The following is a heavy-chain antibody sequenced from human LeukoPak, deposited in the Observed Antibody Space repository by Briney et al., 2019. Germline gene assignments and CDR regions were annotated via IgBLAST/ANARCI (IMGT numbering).Heavy chain of an antibody. D-gene: IGHD3-10*01. J-gene: IGHJ4*02. CDR3: ARDECRGRRSGSYASSGY. CDR2: IKRDGSEK. CDR1: GFTLSSYW. Sequence: GGSLRLSCAASGFTLSSYWMSWVRQAPGKGLEWVANIKRDGSEKYYVDSVKGRFTISRDNSKNTLYLQMNSLRAEDTAVYSCARDECRGRRSGSYASSGYWGQGTLVTVSS. V-gene: IGHV3-7*01.